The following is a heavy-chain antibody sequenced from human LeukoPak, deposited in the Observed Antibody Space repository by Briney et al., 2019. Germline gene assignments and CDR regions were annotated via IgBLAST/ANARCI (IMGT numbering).Heavy chain of an antibody. J-gene: IGHJ5*02. CDR2: IYYSGST. CDR1: GGSISSYY. CDR3: ARHASYYYGSEEQNWFDP. D-gene: IGHD3-10*01. V-gene: IGHV4-59*08. Sequence: SETLSLTCTVSGGSISSYYWSWIRQPPGKGLEWIGYIYYSGSTNYNPSLKSRVTISVDTSKNQFSLKLSSVTAADTAVYYCARHASYYYGSEEQNWFDPWGQGTLVTVSS.